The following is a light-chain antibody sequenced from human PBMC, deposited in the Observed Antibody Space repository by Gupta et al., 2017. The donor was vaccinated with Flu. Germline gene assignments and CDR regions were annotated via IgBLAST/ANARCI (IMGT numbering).Light chain of an antibody. J-gene: IGLJ1*01. CDR3: SSYTSSDTFV. CDR2: EVS. CDR1: SFYVGSYNG. Sequence: QSALTQPPSVSGSPGQSDIISFTGPSFYVGSYNGVSWYPQSPGTVPKLMIYEVSRRAAEVTDRFSWSKSGNTASLTISGLQGEDEADYYCSSYTSSDTFVFGSGTKFTVL. V-gene: IGLV2-18*02.